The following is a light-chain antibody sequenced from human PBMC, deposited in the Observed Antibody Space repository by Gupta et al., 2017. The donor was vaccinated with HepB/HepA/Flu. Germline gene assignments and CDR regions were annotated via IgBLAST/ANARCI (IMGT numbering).Light chain of an antibody. Sequence: EIVMTQSPATLSVSPGERATLSCRASQSVSSNLAWYQQKPGQAPRLLIYGASTRATGIPARFSGSGSGTEFTLTISSLQSEEFAVYYCQRYNNWPPGMYTFGQGTKLEIK. CDR2: GAS. J-gene: IGKJ2*01. V-gene: IGKV3-15*01. CDR1: QSVSSN. CDR3: QRYNNWPPGMYT.